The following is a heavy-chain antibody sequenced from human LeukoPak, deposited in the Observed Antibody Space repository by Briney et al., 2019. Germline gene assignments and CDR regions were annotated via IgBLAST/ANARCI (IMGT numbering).Heavy chain of an antibody. CDR2: INPSGGST. D-gene: IGHD1-1*01. Sequence: ASVKVSCKASGYTFTSYYMHWARQAPGQGLEWMGIINPSGGSTSYAQKFQGRVTMTRDTSTSTVYMELSSLRSEDTAVYYCAREEGYGQYGDCGMDVWGQGTTVTVSS. CDR1: GYTFTSYY. J-gene: IGHJ6*02. V-gene: IGHV1-46*01. CDR3: AREEGYGQYGDCGMDV.